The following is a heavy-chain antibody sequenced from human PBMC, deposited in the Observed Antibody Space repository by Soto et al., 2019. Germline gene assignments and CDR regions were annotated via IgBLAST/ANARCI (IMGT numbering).Heavy chain of an antibody. D-gene: IGHD3-22*01. CDR2: INAGNGNT. CDR3: ARLVVDYYDSSGYLDP. Sequence: ASVKVSCKASGYTFTSYAMHWVRQAPGQRLEWMGWINAGNGNTKYSQKFQGRVTITRDTSASTAYMELSSPRSEDTAVYYCARLVVDYYDSSGYLDPWGQGTLVTVSS. CDR1: GYTFTSYA. J-gene: IGHJ5*02. V-gene: IGHV1-3*01.